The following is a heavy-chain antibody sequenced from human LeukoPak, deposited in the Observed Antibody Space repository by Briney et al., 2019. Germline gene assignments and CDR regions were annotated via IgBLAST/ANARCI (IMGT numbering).Heavy chain of an antibody. V-gene: IGHV3-33*03. J-gene: IGHJ4*02. Sequence: GRSLRLSCAASGFTFSSYGMHWVRQAPGKGLEWVAVIWYDGSNKYYADSVKGRFTISRDNAKNSLYLQMNSLRAEDTALYYCAKDISLSTVTTGLDYWGQGTLVTVSS. CDR1: GFTFSSYG. CDR3: AKDISLSTVTTGLDY. CDR2: IWYDGSNK. D-gene: IGHD4-17*01.